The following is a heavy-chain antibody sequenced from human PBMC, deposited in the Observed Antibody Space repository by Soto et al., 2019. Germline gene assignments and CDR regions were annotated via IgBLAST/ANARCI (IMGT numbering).Heavy chain of an antibody. CDR3: ARDGWSAAGGYYYYYYGMDV. D-gene: IGHD6-13*01. J-gene: IGHJ6*02. Sequence: QVQLVESGGGVVQPGRSLRLSCAASGFTFSSYGMHWVRQAPGKGLEWVAVIWYDGSNKYYADSVKGRFTISRDNSKNTLYLQMNSLRAEDTAVYYCARDGWSAAGGYYYYYYGMDVWGQGTTVTVSS. CDR1: GFTFSSYG. V-gene: IGHV3-33*01. CDR2: IWYDGSNK.